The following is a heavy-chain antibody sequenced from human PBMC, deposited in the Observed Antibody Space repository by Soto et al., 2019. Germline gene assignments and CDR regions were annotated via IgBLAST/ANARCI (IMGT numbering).Heavy chain of an antibody. V-gene: IGHV4-4*07. Sequence: SETLSLTCTVSGGSFSSYYWSWIRQPAGKGLEWIGRIYTGGSTNYNPSLKSRVTMSVDTSKNQFSLRLTSVTAADTAVYYCARASVGPPGGGSWTMPFDSWGQGTLVTVSS. CDR1: GGSFSSYY. D-gene: IGHD2-15*01. CDR3: ARASVGPPGGGSWTMPFDS. J-gene: IGHJ4*02. CDR2: IYTGGST.